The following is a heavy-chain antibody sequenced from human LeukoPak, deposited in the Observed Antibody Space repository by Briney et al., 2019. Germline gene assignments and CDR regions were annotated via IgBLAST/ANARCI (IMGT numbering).Heavy chain of an antibody. CDR3: ARRWPSNPPSG. Sequence: SETLSLTCAVYGGSFSGYYWSWIRQPPGKGLEWIGEINHSGSTNYNPSLKSRVTISVDTSKNQFSLKLSSVTAADTAVYYCARRWPSNPPSGWGQGTLVTVSS. D-gene: IGHD5-24*01. V-gene: IGHV4-34*01. CDR2: INHSGST. J-gene: IGHJ4*02. CDR1: GGSFSGYY.